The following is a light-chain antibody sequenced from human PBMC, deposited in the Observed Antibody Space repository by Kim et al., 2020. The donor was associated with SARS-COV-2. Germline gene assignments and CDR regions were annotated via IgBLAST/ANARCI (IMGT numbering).Light chain of an antibody. CDR3: QQSYSTSRT. CDR2: AAY. J-gene: IGKJ1*01. Sequence: DIQMTQTPSSLSASVGDRVTITCRASQSISSFLNWYQQKPGKAPKVLIYAAYTLQSGVPSRFSGGGSGTDFTLTISSLQPEDFATYYCQQSYSTSRTFGQGTKLEI. CDR1: QSISSF. V-gene: IGKV1-39*01.